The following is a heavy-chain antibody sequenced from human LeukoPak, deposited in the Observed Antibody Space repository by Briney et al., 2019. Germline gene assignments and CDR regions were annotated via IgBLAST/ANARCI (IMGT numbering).Heavy chain of an antibody. J-gene: IGHJ4*02. CDR1: GFTFSDSW. CDR3: ARGHGGYDY. CDR2: IKKDGSEK. V-gene: IGHV3-7*01. D-gene: IGHD4-17*01. Sequence: PGGSLRLSCVASGFTFSDSWMSWVRQAPGKGLEWVADIKKDGSEKDYVDSVKGRFTISRDNSKNTLYLQMNSLRAEDTAVYYCARGHGGYDYWGQGTLVTVSS.